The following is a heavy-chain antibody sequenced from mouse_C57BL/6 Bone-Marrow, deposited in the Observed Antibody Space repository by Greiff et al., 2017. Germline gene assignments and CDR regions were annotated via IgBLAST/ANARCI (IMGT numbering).Heavy chain of an antibody. D-gene: IGHD2-5*01. Sequence: EVQLVESGGGLVKPGGSLKLSCAASGFTFSSYAMSWVRQTPEKRLEWVATISDGGSYTYYPDNVKGRFTISRDNAKNNLYLQMSHLKSEDTSMYYCASADYSNFYAMDYWGQGTSVTVSS. CDR1: GFTFSSYA. CDR3: ASADYSNFYAMDY. CDR2: ISDGGSYT. V-gene: IGHV5-4*01. J-gene: IGHJ4*01.